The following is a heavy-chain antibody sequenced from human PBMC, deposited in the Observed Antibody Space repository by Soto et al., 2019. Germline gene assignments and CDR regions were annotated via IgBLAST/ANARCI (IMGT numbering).Heavy chain of an antibody. CDR1: GGSISSYY. J-gene: IGHJ5*02. V-gene: IGHV4-59*01. Sequence: QVQLQESGPGLVQPSETLSLTCTVSGGSISSYYWSWIRQPPGKGLEWIGYIYYSGSTNYNPSLKSRVTISVDTSKNQFSLKLSSVTAADTAVYYCASDHYPYNWFDPWGQGTLVTVSS. D-gene: IGHD3-10*01. CDR2: IYYSGST. CDR3: ASDHYPYNWFDP.